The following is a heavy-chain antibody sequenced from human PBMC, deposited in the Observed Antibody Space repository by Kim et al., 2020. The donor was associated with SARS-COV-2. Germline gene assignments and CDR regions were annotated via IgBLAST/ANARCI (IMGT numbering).Heavy chain of an antibody. V-gene: IGHV4-31*03. Sequence: SETLSLTCTVSGGSISSGGYYWSWIRQHPGKGLEWIGYIYYSGSTYYNPSLKSRVTISVDTSKNQFSLKLSSVTAADTAVYYCARDADYGDGYFQHWGQGTLVTVSS. D-gene: IGHD4-17*01. CDR1: GGSISSGGYY. J-gene: IGHJ1*01. CDR3: ARDADYGDGYFQH. CDR2: IYYSGST.